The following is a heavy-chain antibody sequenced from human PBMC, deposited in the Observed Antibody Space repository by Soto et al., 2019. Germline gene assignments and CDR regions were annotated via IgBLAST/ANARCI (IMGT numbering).Heavy chain of an antibody. CDR1: NFSISSGYY. D-gene: IGHD1-26*01. J-gene: IGHJ4*02. CDR3: ARTHSGSYYSFFNY. V-gene: IGHV4-38-2*01. Sequence: PSETLSLTCVVSNFSISSGYYWGWIRQSPGKGLEWIASIYRSGTTSYNPSLKSRVTISVDPSKNQFSLMLTAVTAADTAVYYCARTHSGSYYSFFNYWGRGSLVTV. CDR2: IYRSGTT.